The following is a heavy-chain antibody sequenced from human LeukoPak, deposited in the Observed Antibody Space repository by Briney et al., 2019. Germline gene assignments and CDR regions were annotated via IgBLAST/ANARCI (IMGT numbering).Heavy chain of an antibody. D-gene: IGHD3-16*01. CDR3: ARGWGVDY. CDR2: VSGGGGST. J-gene: IGHJ4*01. V-gene: IGHV3-23*01. Sequence: GGSLRLSCAASGFTFRSYAMSWVRQAPGKALEWVSSVSGGGGSTYYADSVKGRFAISRDNSKNTLYLQMSSLRAEDTAVYYCARGWGVDYWGQGTLVTVSS. CDR1: GFTFRSYA.